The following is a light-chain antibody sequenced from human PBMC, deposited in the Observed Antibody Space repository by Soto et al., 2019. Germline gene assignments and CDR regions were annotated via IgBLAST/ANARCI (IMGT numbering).Light chain of an antibody. CDR3: IQHNSYPR. Sequence: IPITHSLSSLAASVVDRVTGIFRASQSVSCYLNWYQQKPGIAPKLLIYATSSLQSGVPSRFSGSGSGKEFTLTTSSLQPEDFATYYCIQHNSYPRFGGGTKVDIK. V-gene: IGKV1-17*01. J-gene: IGKJ4*01. CDR2: ATS. CDR1: QSVSCY.